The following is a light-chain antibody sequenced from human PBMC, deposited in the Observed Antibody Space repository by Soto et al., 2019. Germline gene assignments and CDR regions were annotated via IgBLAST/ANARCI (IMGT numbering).Light chain of an antibody. Sequence: EIVLTQPPGTLSLSPGERATLSCRASQSVDSNLAWYQQKPGQAPRLLIYGASTRATGISARFSGSGSGTEFTLTISSLQSEDFGVYYCQQYNNWWTFGQGTKVDIK. CDR3: QQYNNWWT. V-gene: IGKV3-15*01. J-gene: IGKJ1*01. CDR1: QSVDSN. CDR2: GAS.